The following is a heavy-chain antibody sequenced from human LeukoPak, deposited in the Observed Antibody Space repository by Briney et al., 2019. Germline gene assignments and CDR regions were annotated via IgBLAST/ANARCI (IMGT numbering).Heavy chain of an antibody. J-gene: IGHJ4*02. CDR1: GFTFNNYG. CDR2: ISYDGRNK. D-gene: IGHD2-2*01. V-gene: IGHV3-30*18. Sequence: TGGSLRLSCAASGFTFNNYGMHWVRQAPGKGLEWVAVISYDGRNKHYSDSVKGRFTISRDISTDTLWLQMDSLRTEDTAVYYCAKGPLRGTAAAIDYWGQGTLVTVSS. CDR3: AKGPLRGTAAAIDY.